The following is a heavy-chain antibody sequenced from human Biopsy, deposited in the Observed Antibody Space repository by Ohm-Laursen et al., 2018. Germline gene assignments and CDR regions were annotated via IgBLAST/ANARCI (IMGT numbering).Heavy chain of an antibody. CDR3: ARDVRPVTMIAEGDFDY. CDR1: GFSFSIYS. D-gene: IGHD3-22*01. CDR2: ISSSSSYI. J-gene: IGHJ4*02. Sequence: SLRLSCAASGFSFSIYSMNWVRQAPGKGLEWVSFISSSSSYIYYADSVKGRFTVSRDNARDSLYPQMNSLRAEDTAVYYCARDVRPVTMIAEGDFDYWGQGSLVTVS. V-gene: IGHV3-21*01.